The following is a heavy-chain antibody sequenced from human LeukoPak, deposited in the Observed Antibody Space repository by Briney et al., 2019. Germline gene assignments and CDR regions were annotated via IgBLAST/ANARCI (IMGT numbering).Heavy chain of an antibody. V-gene: IGHV5-51*01. J-gene: IGHJ3*02. CDR3: ARHTGSGSWEGSDI. CDR2: IYPGDSDT. CDR1: GYSFNTYW. D-gene: IGHD3-10*01. Sequence: GQPLKISCKGSGYSFNTYWIDWVRQMPGKGLEWMGIIYPGDSDTRYSPSFQGQVTISVDKSINTAYVQWSSLKASDTAMYYCARHTGSGSWEGSDIWGQGTMVSVSS.